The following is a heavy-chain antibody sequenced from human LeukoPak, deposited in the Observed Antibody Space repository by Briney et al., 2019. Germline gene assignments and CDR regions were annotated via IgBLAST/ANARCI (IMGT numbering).Heavy chain of an antibody. D-gene: IGHD3-16*01. CDR2: IYTTETT. V-gene: IGHV4-4*07. Sequence: SETLSLTCNVSGASINTFYWTWIRQPAGKGLEWLGRIYTTETTNYNPSFRGRLTMSLDTSKNQVSLELTSVTAADTAIYYCARDRSRGGFFDLWGRGTLVTVSS. CDR1: GASINTFY. J-gene: IGHJ2*01. CDR3: ARDRSRGGFFDL.